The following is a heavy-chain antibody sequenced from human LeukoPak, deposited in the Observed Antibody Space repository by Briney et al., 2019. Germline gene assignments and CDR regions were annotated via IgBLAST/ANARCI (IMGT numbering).Heavy chain of an antibody. V-gene: IGHV3-20*04. D-gene: IGHD2-15*01. Sequence: PGGSLRLSCAASGFTFDGYGMSWVRQAPGKGLEWVSSIKWNGGSTGYADSVKGRFTISRDNAKNSLYLQMNSLRAEDTALYYCARDGGDCSGDSCYVDYWGQGTLVTVSS. J-gene: IGHJ4*02. CDR1: GFTFDGYG. CDR2: IKWNGGST. CDR3: ARDGGDCSGDSCYVDY.